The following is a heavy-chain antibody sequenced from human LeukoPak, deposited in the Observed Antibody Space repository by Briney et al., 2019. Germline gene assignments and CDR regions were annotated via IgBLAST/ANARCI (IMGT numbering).Heavy chain of an antibody. D-gene: IGHD2-15*01. Sequence: ASMKVSCKVSGYSLTKLSMHWVRQAPGKGLEWMGGFDPEDDDTIHAQKFQGRVTMTEDSSTDTAYTELSSLRSEDTAVYYCATSGNCSGGSCDFNWYFDLWGRGTLVTVSS. J-gene: IGHJ2*01. CDR2: FDPEDDDT. CDR1: GYSLTKLS. V-gene: IGHV1-24*01. CDR3: ATSGNCSGGSCDFNWYFDL.